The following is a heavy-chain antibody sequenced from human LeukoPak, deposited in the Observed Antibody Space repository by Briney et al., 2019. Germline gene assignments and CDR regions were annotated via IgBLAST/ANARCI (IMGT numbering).Heavy chain of an antibody. V-gene: IGHV3-23*01. CDR1: AFTFSTYA. CDR2: ISAGADST. D-gene: IGHD4-17*01. CDR3: AGGAYGDYDP. J-gene: IGHJ5*02. Sequence: GGSLRLSCAASAFTFSTYAMSWVRQAPGKGLEWVSAISAGADSTYYADSVQGRFTISRDNSKNTLYLQMSGLRAEDTAVYFCAGGAYGDYDPWGQGTLVTVSS.